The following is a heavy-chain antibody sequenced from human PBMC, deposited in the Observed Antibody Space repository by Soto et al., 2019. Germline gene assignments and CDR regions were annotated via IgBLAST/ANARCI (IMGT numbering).Heavy chain of an antibody. CDR2: IYYSGST. J-gene: IGHJ4*02. CDR3: ARDHYNSSGFQLDY. D-gene: IGHD6-19*01. V-gene: IGHV4-59*01. CDR1: GGSISSYY. Sequence: SETLSLTCTVSGGSISSYYWSWIRQPPGKGLEWIGYIYYSGSTNYNPSLKSRVTISVDTSKNQFSLKLSSVTAADTAVYYCARDHYNSSGFQLDYWGQGTLVTVSS.